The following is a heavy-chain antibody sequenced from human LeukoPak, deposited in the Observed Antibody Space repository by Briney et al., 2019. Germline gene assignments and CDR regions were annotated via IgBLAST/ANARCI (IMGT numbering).Heavy chain of an antibody. V-gene: IGHV3-23*01. CDR3: AKVRDSSGSDY. CDR1: GFTFSSYA. CDR2: ISGSGTST. D-gene: IGHD6-19*01. Sequence: GGSLRLSCAASGFTFSSYAMTWVRQAPGKGLEWVSFISGSGTSTYYTDSVKGRFTISRDNSENTLYLQMNSLGAEDTAVYYCAKVRDSSGSDYWGQGTLVTVSS. J-gene: IGHJ4*02.